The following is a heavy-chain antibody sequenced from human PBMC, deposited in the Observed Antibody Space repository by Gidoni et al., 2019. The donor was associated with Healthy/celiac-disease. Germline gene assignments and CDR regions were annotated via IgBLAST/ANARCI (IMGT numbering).Heavy chain of an antibody. CDR3: ARDAAQYSGSWDAYYYYGMDV. Sequence: QVQLVQSGAEVKKTGASVRVSCKASGDTFTGYYMHWVREAPGQGLEWMGWINPNSSGTNYAQSFQSCVTMTSDTSISTAYMELSRLRSDDTAVYYCARDAAQYSGSWDAYYYYGMDVWGQGTTVTVSS. CDR2: INPNSSGT. CDR1: GDTFTGYY. V-gene: IGHV1-2*04. D-gene: IGHD6-6*01. J-gene: IGHJ6*02.